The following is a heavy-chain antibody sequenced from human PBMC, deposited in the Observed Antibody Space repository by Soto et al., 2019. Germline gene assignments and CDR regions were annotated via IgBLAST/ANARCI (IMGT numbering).Heavy chain of an antibody. CDR1: GGSISSGGYY. J-gene: IGHJ5*02. CDR3: ARVSIVVVVAATRFDP. CDR2: IYYSGST. D-gene: IGHD2-15*01. V-gene: IGHV4-31*03. Sequence: SETLSLTCTVSGGSISSGGYYWSWIRQHPGRGLEWIGYIYYSGSTYYEPSLKSRVTISVDTSKNQFSLKLNSVTAADTAVYYCARVSIVVVVAATRFDPWGQGTLVTVSS.